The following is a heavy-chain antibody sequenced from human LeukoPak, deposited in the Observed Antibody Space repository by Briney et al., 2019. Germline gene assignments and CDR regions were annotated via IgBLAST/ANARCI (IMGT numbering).Heavy chain of an antibody. V-gene: IGHV3-11*04. J-gene: IGHJ5*02. CDR3: ARITSGDYWSGLGWFYP. Sequence: PGESLRLSCAAAGFTFSDYYMSWIRQAPGKGLEWVSYISSSGSTIYYADSVKGRFTISRDNAKNSLYLQMNSLRAEDTAVYYCARITSGDYWSGLGWFYPWVQGTLVTVSS. CDR2: ISSSGSTI. CDR1: GFTFSDYY. D-gene: IGHD3-3*01.